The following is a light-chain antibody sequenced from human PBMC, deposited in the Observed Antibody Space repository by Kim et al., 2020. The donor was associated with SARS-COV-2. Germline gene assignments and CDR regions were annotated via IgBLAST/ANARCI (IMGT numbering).Light chain of an antibody. CDR3: SSYTSSSTS. CDR1: SGDIGGYKW. Sequence: QSVLTQPPSASGSPGQSITISCTGTSGDIGGYKWVAWYQQHPGKAPKLMIYDVSKRPSGVSNRFSGSKSGNTASLTISGLQAEDEADYYCSSYTSSSTSFGGGTQLTVL. J-gene: IGLJ2*01. V-gene: IGLV2-14*03. CDR2: DVS.